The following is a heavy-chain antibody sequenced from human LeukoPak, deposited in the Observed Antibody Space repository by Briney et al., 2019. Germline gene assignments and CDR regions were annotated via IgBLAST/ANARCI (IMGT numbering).Heavy chain of an antibody. CDR2: ILPDGSEK. Sequence: GGSLRLSCAASGFTFSSYSMNWVRQAPGEGLEWVANILPDGSEKYYLDSVKGRFTISRDNPTNSLYLQINSLRAEDTALYYCGRLARNAWYAVDYWGQGTLVTVSS. D-gene: IGHD6-19*01. CDR3: GRLARNAWYAVDY. V-gene: IGHV3-7*01. CDR1: GFTFSSYS. J-gene: IGHJ4*02.